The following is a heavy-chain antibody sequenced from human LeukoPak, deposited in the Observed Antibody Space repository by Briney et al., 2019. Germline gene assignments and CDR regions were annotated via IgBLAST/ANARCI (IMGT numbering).Heavy chain of an antibody. V-gene: IGHV3-74*01. Sequence: PGGSLRLSCAASGFTFSGYWMLWVRQAPGKGPVWVSRIDNDGSSTTYADSVKGRFTISRDNAKNTLYLQMSSLRGEDTAVYYCATDYLDSLTYWGQGTLVAVSS. J-gene: IGHJ4*02. CDR1: GFTFSGYW. CDR3: ATDYLDSLTY. D-gene: IGHD1-1*01. CDR2: IDNDGSST.